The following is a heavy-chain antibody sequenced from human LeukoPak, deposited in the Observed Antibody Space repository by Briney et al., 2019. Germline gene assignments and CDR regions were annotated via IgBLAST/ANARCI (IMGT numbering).Heavy chain of an antibody. V-gene: IGHV1-18*01. Sequence: ASVKVSCKASGYTFTSYGISWVRQAPGQGLEWMGWISAYNGNTNYAQKLRGRVTMTTDTSTSTAYMELRSLRSGDTAVYYCARDRRGMTTSDWGQGTLVTVSS. D-gene: IGHD2/OR15-2a*01. CDR2: ISAYNGNT. J-gene: IGHJ4*02. CDR3: ARDRRGMTTSD. CDR1: GYTFTSYG.